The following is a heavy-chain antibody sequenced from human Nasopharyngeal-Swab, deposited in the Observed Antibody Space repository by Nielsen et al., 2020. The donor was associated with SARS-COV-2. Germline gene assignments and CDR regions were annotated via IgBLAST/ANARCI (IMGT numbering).Heavy chain of an antibody. CDR1: GFTFTSSA. CDR3: AASPNYYDSSGYPFDI. Sequence: SVKVSCKASGFTFTSSAVQWVRQARGQRLEWIGWIVVGSGSTNYAQKFQERVTITRDMSTSTAYMELSSLRSEDTAVYYCAASPNYYDSSGYPFDIWGQGTMVTVSS. CDR2: IVVGSGST. D-gene: IGHD3-22*01. V-gene: IGHV1-58*01. J-gene: IGHJ3*02.